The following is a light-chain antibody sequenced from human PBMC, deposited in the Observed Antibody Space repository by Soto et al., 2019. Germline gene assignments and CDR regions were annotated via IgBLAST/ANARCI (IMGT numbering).Light chain of an antibody. CDR3: QQYGSSPLT. V-gene: IGKV3-20*01. J-gene: IGKJ4*01. CDR1: QSVSNNY. Sequence: EIVLTQSPGTLSLSPGERATLSCRASQSVSNNYLAWYQQKVGQAPRLLIYAASPRATGIPDRFSGSGSGTDFTLTIRRLEPEDFAVYFCQQYGSSPLTFGGGTKVDTK. CDR2: AAS.